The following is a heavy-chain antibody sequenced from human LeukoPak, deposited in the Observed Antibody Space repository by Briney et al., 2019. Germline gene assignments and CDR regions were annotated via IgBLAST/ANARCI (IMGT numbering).Heavy chain of an antibody. D-gene: IGHD6-19*01. Sequence: GESLKISCKGSGYSFTSYWIGWVRQMPGKGLEWMGIIYPGDSDTRYSPSFQGQVTISADKSISTAYLQWSSLKASDSAMYYCARRVEYSSGWYNWFDPWGQGTLVTVSS. V-gene: IGHV5-51*01. J-gene: IGHJ5*02. CDR2: IYPGDSDT. CDR1: GYSFTSYW. CDR3: ARRVEYSSGWYNWFDP.